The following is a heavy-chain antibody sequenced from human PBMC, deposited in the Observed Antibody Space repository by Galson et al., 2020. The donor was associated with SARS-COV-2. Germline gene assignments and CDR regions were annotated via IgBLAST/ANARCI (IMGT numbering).Heavy chain of an antibody. D-gene: IGHD6-19*01. CDR3: AGGKRTLTPVYSSGWYGEDWFDP. Sequence: SATLSLTCTVSGGSISSYYWSWIRQPPGKGLEWIGYIYYSGSTNYNPSLKSRVTISVDTSKNQFSLKLSSVTAADTAVYYCAGGKRTLTPVYSSGWYGEDWFDPWGQGTLVTVSS. CDR2: IYYSGST. J-gene: IGHJ5*02. V-gene: IGHV4-59*13. CDR1: GGSISSYY.